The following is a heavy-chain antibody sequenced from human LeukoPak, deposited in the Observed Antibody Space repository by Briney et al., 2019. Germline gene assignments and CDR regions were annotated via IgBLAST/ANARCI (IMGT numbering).Heavy chain of an antibody. CDR2: INPSGGST. CDR1: GYTFTSYG. CDR3: ARERSSFTYGNAFDI. J-gene: IGHJ3*02. Sequence: GASVKVSCKASGYTFTSYGISWVRQAPGQGLEWMGIINPSGGSTSYAQKFQGRVTMTRDTSISIAYMELSRLRSDDTAVYYCARERSSFTYGNAFDIWGQGTMVTVSS. V-gene: IGHV1-46*01. D-gene: IGHD2-8*01.